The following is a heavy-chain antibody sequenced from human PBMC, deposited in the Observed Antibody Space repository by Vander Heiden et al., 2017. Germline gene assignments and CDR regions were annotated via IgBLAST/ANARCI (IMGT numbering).Heavy chain of an antibody. V-gene: IGHV3-9*01. J-gene: IGHJ2*01. Sequence: EVQLVESGGGLVQPGRSLRLSCAASGFTFDDYAMHWVRQAPGKGLEWVSGISWNSGSIGYADSVKGRFTISRDNAKNSLYLQMNSLRAEDTALYYCAKDMYDYYGSVTRVASDLWGRGTLVTVSS. D-gene: IGHD3-10*01. CDR2: ISWNSGSI. CDR3: AKDMYDYYGSVTRVASDL. CDR1: GFTFDDYA.